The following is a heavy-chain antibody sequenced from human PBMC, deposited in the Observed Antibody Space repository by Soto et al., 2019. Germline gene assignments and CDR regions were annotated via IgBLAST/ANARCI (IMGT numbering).Heavy chain of an antibody. D-gene: IGHD3-3*01. Sequence: EVQLVESGGGLVQPGGSLRLSCAASGFTVNSNYMSWVRQAPGKGLEWVSVIYRGGATHYADSARGKFTISNDHSKNILYLQMNRLRAEDTAGYYCARDARGYNFGTGYMDVWGKGTTVTVSS. V-gene: IGHV3-66*01. CDR3: ARDARGYNFGTGYMDV. CDR1: GFTVNSNY. CDR2: IYRGGAT. J-gene: IGHJ6*03.